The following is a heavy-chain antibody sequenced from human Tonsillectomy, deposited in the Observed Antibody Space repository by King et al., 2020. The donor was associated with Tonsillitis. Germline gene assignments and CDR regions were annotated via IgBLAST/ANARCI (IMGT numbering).Heavy chain of an antibody. CDR1: GGSISSYY. V-gene: IGHV4-59*01. CDR3: AANMYSSSWEPYYYYYMDV. CDR2: IYYSGST. J-gene: IGHJ6*03. D-gene: IGHD6-13*01. Sequence: QLQESGPGLVKPSETLSLTCTVSGGSISSYYWSWIRQPPGKGLEWIGYIYYSGSTNYNPSLKRRVTISVDTSKNQFSLKLSSVTAADTAVYYCAANMYSSSWEPYYYYYMDVWGKGTTVTVSS.